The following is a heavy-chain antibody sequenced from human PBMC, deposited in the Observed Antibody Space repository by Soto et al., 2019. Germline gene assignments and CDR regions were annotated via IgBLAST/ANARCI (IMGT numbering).Heavy chain of an antibody. D-gene: IGHD2-2*01. J-gene: IGHJ5*02. Sequence: SVKVSCKASGGTFSSYVVSWVRQAPGQGLEWMGVILPFFGTTNYTQKLQGRLTITADASTSTVYMELSSLTSQDTAVYFCARQSLSAHCSTTRCPNWFDPWGQGTLVTSPQ. CDR2: ILPFFGTT. V-gene: IGHV1-69*13. CDR1: GGTFSSYV. CDR3: ARQSLSAHCSTTRCPNWFDP.